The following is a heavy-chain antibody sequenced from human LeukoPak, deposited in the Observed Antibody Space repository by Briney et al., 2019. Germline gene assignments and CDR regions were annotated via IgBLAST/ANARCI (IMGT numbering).Heavy chain of an antibody. D-gene: IGHD6-13*01. J-gene: IGHJ5*02. CDR2: ISGGGGRT. CDR1: GFNFRTYA. CDR3: VKDYQAVGSQPDRSSWYVPDR. Sequence: PGGSLRLSCAASGFNFRTYAMSWVRQSPGKGLEWVSAISGGGGRTHYAASVEGRFTISRDNSKNTLHLQMSSLRVEDAAVYYCVKDYQAVGSQPDRSSWYVPDRWGQGALVTVSS. V-gene: IGHV3-23*01.